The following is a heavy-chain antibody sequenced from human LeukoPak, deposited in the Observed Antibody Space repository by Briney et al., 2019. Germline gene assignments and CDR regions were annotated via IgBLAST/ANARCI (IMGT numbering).Heavy chain of an antibody. Sequence: PSETLSLTCTVSGGSISSYYWSWIRQPAGKGLEWIGRIYTSGSTNYNPSLKSRVTMSVDTSKNQFSLKLSSVTAADTAVYYCARDHSYGDSTVGLYYYYSYYMDVWGKGTTVTVSS. D-gene: IGHD4-17*01. J-gene: IGHJ6*03. V-gene: IGHV4-4*07. CDR2: IYTSGST. CDR3: ARDHSYGDSTVGLYYYYSYYMDV. CDR1: GGSISSYY.